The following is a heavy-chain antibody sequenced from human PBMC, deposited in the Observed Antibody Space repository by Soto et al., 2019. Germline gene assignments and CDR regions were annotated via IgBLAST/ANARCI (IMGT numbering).Heavy chain of an antibody. CDR3: ARESGDYGDYVGAFDI. Sequence: QVQLVQSGAEVKKPGSSVKVSCKASGGTFSSYTISWVRQAPGQGLEWMGRIIPILGIANYAQKFQGRVTITADKSTRTAYMELSSLRSEDTAVYYCARESGDYGDYVGAFDIWGQGTMVTVSS. J-gene: IGHJ3*02. D-gene: IGHD4-17*01. CDR1: GGTFSSYT. CDR2: IIPILGIA. V-gene: IGHV1-69*08.